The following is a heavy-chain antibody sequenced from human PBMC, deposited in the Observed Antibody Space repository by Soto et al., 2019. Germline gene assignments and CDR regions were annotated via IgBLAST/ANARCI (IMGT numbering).Heavy chain of an antibody. J-gene: IGHJ6*02. CDR2: IIPVFGTA. Sequence: QVQLVQSGAEVKKPGSSVKVSCKASGGTFSSSAISWVRQAPGQGLEWMGAIIPVFGTAHYAQKFQGRVTITADKPTSTAYMELSRLRSEETAVDYCARERPERGKDVWGQGTTVTVSS. CDR3: ARERPERGKDV. CDR1: GGTFSSSA. D-gene: IGHD6-25*01. V-gene: IGHV1-69*06.